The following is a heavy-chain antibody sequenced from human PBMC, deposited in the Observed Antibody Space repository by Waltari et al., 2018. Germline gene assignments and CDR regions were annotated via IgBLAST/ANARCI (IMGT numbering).Heavy chain of an antibody. CDR1: GYSISSGYY. J-gene: IGHJ3*02. CDR3: ARDLEWELLLNAFDI. Sequence: QVQLQESGPGLVKPSETLSLTCTVSGYSISSGYYWGWIRQPPGKGLEWIGSIYHSGSTYSNPSLKSRVTISVDTSKNQFSLKLSSVTAADTAVYYCARDLEWELLLNAFDIWGQGTMVTVSS. V-gene: IGHV4-38-2*02. CDR2: IYHSGST. D-gene: IGHD1-26*01.